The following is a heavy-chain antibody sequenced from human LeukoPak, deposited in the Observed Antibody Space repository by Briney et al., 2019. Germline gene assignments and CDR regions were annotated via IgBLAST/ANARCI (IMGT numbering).Heavy chain of an antibody. V-gene: IGHV3-23*01. CDR3: ATYPPKDGSYFDY. Sequence: GGSLRLSCAASGFTFSSYAMSWVRQAPGKGLEWVSAISGSGGSTYYADSVKGRFTISRDNSKHTLYLQMNSMRAEDTAVYYCATYPPKDGSYFDYWGQGTLVTVSS. CDR2: ISGSGGST. J-gene: IGHJ4*02. D-gene: IGHD1-26*01. CDR1: GFTFSSYA.